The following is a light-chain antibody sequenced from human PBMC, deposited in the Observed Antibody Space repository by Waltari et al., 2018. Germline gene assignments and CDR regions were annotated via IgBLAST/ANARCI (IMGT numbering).Light chain of an antibody. J-gene: IGKJ4*01. CDR3: QQDSTYPRT. CDR1: QSISRL. Sequence: RVTMTGRASQSISRLLDWYQQKPAKARKCLNYKVSSLESGVPSRVSGSGSGTEFTLAINSLQPDDFATYYCQQDSTYPRTFGGGNKVEIK. CDR2: KVS. V-gene: IGKV1-5*03.